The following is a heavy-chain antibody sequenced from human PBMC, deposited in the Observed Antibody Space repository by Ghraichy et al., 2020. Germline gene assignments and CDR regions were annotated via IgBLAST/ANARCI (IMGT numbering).Heavy chain of an antibody. CDR2: IRSKAYGGTT. Sequence: GGSLRLSCTASGFTFGDYAMSWVRQAPGKGLEWVGFIRSKAYGGTTEYAASVKGRFTISRDDSKSIAYLQMNSLKTEDTAVYYCTTTLRYSSGWLHDYWGQGTLVTVSS. CDR1: GFTFGDYA. V-gene: IGHV3-49*04. J-gene: IGHJ4*02. D-gene: IGHD6-19*01. CDR3: TTTLRYSSGWLHDY.